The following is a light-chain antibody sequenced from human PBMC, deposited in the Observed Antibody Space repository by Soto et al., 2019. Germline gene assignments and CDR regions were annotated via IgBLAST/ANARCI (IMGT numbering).Light chain of an antibody. CDR3: QQSGSSPLT. CDR2: GAS. CDR1: QSVSSSF. Sequence: EIVLTQSPGTLSLSPGERATLSCRASQSVSSSFLAWYQHKPGQAPRLLIYGASSRATGIPDRFSGSGSGTDFTLTISRLEPEDFEVYYCQQSGSSPLTFGGGTKVDIK. V-gene: IGKV3-20*01. J-gene: IGKJ4*01.